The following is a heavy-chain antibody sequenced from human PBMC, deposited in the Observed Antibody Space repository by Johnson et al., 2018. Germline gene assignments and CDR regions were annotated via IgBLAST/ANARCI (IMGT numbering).Heavy chain of an antibody. Sequence: VQLVESGGGLVKPGGSLRLSCAASGFTFSSYSMKWVRQAPGKGLEWVSSISSSSSYISYADSVKGRFIIYRDNAKNSLYLQMNSLRAEDTAVYYCARETMYTAMAITLSPFDIWGQGTMVTVSS. J-gene: IGHJ3*02. CDR2: ISSSSSYI. CDR3: ARETMYTAMAITLSPFDI. CDR1: GFTFSSYS. D-gene: IGHD5-18*01. V-gene: IGHV3-21*01.